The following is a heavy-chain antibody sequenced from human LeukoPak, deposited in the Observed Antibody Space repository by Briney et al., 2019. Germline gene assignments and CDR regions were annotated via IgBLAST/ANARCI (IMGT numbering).Heavy chain of an antibody. J-gene: IGHJ3*02. V-gene: IGHV4-61*01. CDR1: GGSVSSGSYY. Sequence: SETLSLTCTVSGGSVSSGSYYWSWIRQPPEKGLEWIGYIYYSGSTNYNPSLKSRVTISVDTSKNQFSLKLSSVTAADTAVYYCARGQKPAVAPRADAFDIWGQGTMVTVSS. D-gene: IGHD6-19*01. CDR2: IYYSGST. CDR3: ARGQKPAVAPRADAFDI.